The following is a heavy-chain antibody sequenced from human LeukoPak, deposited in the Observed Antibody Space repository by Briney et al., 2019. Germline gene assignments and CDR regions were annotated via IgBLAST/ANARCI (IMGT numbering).Heavy chain of an antibody. Sequence: GGSLRLSCAASGITFSSYAMSWVRQAPGKGLEWVSAISGSGGSTYYADSVKGRFTISRDNSKNTLYLQMNSLRAEDTAVYYCAKDLYGDYGGDYWGQGTLVTVSS. CDR2: ISGSGGST. CDR3: AKDLYGDYGGDY. V-gene: IGHV3-23*01. D-gene: IGHD4-17*01. J-gene: IGHJ4*02. CDR1: GITFSSYA.